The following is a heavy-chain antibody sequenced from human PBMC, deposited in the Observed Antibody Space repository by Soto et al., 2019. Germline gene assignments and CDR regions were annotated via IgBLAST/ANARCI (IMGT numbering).Heavy chain of an antibody. J-gene: IGHJ6*02. D-gene: IGHD3-10*01. CDR2: INPNSGGT. Sequence: GASVKVSCKASGYTFTGYYMHWVRQAPGQGLEWMGWINPNSGGTNYAQKFQGRVTMTRDTSISTAYMELSRLRSDDTAVYYCAREEGGWFGETRPYYYYGMDVWGQGTTVTVSS. CDR3: AREEGGWFGETRPYYYYGMDV. V-gene: IGHV1-2*02. CDR1: GYTFTGYY.